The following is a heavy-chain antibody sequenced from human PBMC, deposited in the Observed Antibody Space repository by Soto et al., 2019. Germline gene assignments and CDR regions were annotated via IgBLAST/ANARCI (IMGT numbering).Heavy chain of an antibody. CDR1: AFSLSTSGMC. CDR3: ARIVESVGATRGYYYGMDV. D-gene: IGHD1-26*01. CDR2: IDWDDDK. V-gene: IGHV2-70*01. Sequence: GPTLMNPAYSLTLTCTFSAFSLSTSGMCVSWIRQPPGKALEWLALIDWDDDKYYSTSLKTRLTISKDTSKNQVVLTMTKMEPVDTATYYCARIVESVGATRGYYYGMDVWGQGTTVTVSS. J-gene: IGHJ6*02.